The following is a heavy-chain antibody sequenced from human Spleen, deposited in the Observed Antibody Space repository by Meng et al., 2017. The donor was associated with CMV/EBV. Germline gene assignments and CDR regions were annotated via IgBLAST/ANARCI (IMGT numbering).Heavy chain of an antibody. CDR1: GGSLSGYY. J-gene: IGHJ4*01. Sequence: SQTLSLTCAVYGGSLSGYYWTWIRQSPNKGLEWIGDINHRGRTNYNPSLKGRVTMSVDTSNNQFSLNLPAVTSADTAVYYCARDGFGVKWGQGTLVTVSS. V-gene: IGHV4-34*01. CDR2: INHRGRT. D-gene: IGHD3-10*01. CDR3: ARDGFGVK.